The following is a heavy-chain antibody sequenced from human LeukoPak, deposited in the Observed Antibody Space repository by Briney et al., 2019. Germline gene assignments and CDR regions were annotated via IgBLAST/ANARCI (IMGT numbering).Heavy chain of an antibody. CDR2: INPNSGGT. D-gene: IGHD3-9*01. CDR1: GYTFTGYY. J-gene: IGHJ4*02. Sequence: ASVKVSCKASGYTFTGYYMHWVRQAPGQGREWMGWINPNSGGTNYAQKFQGRVTMTRDTSISTAYMELSRLRSDDTAVYYCARLYYDILTGYPTFDYWGQGTLVTVSS. V-gene: IGHV1-2*02. CDR3: ARLYYDILTGYPTFDY.